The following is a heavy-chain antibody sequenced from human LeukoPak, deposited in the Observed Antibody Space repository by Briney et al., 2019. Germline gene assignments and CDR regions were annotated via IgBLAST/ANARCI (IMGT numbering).Heavy chain of an antibody. J-gene: IGHJ4*02. D-gene: IGHD6-13*01. V-gene: IGHV3-48*04. Sequence: GGSLRLSCTASGFTFNNYRMNWVRQAPGKGLGWVSYISNSGITIYYADSVKGRFTISRDNARNSLYLQMNSLRAEDTAVYYCAREAGHTSAFDSWGQGTLVTVSS. CDR3: AREAGHTSAFDS. CDR2: ISNSGITI. CDR1: GFTFNNYR.